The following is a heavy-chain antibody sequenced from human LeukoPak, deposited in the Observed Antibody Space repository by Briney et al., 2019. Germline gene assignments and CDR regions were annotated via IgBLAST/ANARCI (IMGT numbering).Heavy chain of an antibody. V-gene: IGHV1-8*01. D-gene: IGHD3-22*01. CDR3: ARDLFPMIVVVIGAFDI. CDR1: GYTFASYD. J-gene: IGHJ3*02. Sequence: ASVKVSCKASGYTFASYDINWVRQATGQGLEWMGWMKPNSGNTGYTQKFQGRVTMTRNTSISTAYMELSSLRSEDTAVYYCARDLFPMIVVVIGAFDIWGQGTMVTVSS. CDR2: MKPNSGNT.